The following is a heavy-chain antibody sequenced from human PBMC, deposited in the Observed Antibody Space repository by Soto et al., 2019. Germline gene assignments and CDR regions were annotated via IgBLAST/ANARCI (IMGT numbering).Heavy chain of an antibody. V-gene: IGHV3-23*01. J-gene: IGHJ4*02. Sequence: EVQLLESGGGLVQPGGSLRLSCAAPGFTFSNYAMNWVRQAPGKGLEWVSVISGSGGSTYYADSVKGRLTISRDSSKNTLYLPMNSLRGEDTAVYYCARRSSGWYFDYWGQGTRVTVSS. CDR2: ISGSGGST. CDR3: ARRSSGWYFDY. CDR1: GFTFSNYA. D-gene: IGHD6-19*01.